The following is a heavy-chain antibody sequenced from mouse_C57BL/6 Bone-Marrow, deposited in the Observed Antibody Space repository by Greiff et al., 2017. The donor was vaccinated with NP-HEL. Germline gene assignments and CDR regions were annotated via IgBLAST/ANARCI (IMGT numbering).Heavy chain of an antibody. CDR1: GYTFTSYG. Sequence: QVQLQQSGAELARPGASVKLSCKASGYTFTSYGISWVKQRTGQGLEWIGEIYPRSGNTYYNEKFKGKATLTADKSSSTAYMELRSLTSEDSAVYFCARRNSNYLGWYFDVWGTGTTVTVSS. CDR2: IYPRSGNT. CDR3: ARRNSNYLGWYFDV. D-gene: IGHD2-5*01. V-gene: IGHV1-81*01. J-gene: IGHJ1*03.